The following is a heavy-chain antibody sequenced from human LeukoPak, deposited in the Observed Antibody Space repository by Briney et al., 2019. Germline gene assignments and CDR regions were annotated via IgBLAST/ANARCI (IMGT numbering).Heavy chain of an antibody. V-gene: IGHV4-59*08. D-gene: IGHD4-11*01. J-gene: IGHJ6*02. CDR2: VHYSGEI. CDR1: GASISDFY. Sequence: PSETLSLTCAVSGASISDFYWSFIRQPPGKGLEWIAYVHYSGEIRYNPSLNSRGTISMDTSKNQFSLTLTSVTAADTAMYYCARHSNQMRGGVYSYDMDVWGQGTTVTVSS. CDR3: ARHSNQMRGGVYSYDMDV.